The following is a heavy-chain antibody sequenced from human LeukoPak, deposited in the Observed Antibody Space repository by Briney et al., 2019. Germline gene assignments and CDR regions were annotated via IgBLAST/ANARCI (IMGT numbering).Heavy chain of an antibody. Sequence: GASVKVSCKASGYTFTSYDINWVRQATGQGLEWMGWMNPNSGNTGYAQKFQGRVTMTRNTSISTAYMELSSLRSEDTAVYYCARGGQKWLQFPFSYWGQGTLVAGSS. V-gene: IGHV1-8*01. CDR1: GYTFTSYD. CDR3: ARGGQKWLQFPFSY. D-gene: IGHD5-24*01. CDR2: MNPNSGNT. J-gene: IGHJ4*01.